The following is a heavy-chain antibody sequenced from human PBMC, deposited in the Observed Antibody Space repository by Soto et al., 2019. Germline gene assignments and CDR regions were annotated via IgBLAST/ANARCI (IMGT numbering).Heavy chain of an antibody. CDR2: VNAANGQT. CDR3: AREVRGTSVLGY. J-gene: IGHJ4*02. V-gene: IGHV1-3*01. Sequence: AAVKVSGKASGYTLTTYAIQWLRQAPGERLEWMGWVNAANGQTKYSQKFQGRVTITGDTSATTAYMDLSSLTSEDTAVYYCAREVRGTSVLGYWGQGTLVTVSS. CDR1: GYTLTTYA. D-gene: IGHD2-8*01.